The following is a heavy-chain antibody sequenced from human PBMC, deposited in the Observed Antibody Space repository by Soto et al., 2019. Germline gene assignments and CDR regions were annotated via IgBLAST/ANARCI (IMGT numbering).Heavy chain of an antibody. J-gene: IGHJ6*02. CDR1: GGSISSYY. CDR2: IYYSGST. V-gene: IGHV4-59*01. Sequence: SETLSLTCTVSGGSISSYYWSWIRQPPGKGLEWIGYIYYSGSTNYNPSLKSRVTISVDTSKNQFSLKLSSVTAADTAVYYCARDEKAQGYYYYGMDVWDQWTTVTVSS. CDR3: ARDEKAQGYYYYGMDV.